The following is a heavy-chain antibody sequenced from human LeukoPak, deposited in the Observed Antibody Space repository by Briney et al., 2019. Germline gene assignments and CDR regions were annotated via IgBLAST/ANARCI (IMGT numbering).Heavy chain of an antibody. J-gene: IGHJ4*02. CDR2: ISYDGSNK. CDR1: GFTFSSYG. Sequence: GGSLRLSCAASGFTFSSYGVHWGRQAPAKGLERVAVISYDGSNKFYADSVKGRFTISRDNSKNTLYMQMNSLRAEDTAVYYCAKDHYDYIRGTYEFDYWGQGTLVTVSS. V-gene: IGHV3-30*18. D-gene: IGHD3-16*01. CDR3: AKDHYDYIRGTYEFDY.